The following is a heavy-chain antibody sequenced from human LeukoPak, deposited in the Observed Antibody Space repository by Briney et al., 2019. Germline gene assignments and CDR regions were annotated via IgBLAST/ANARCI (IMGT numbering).Heavy chain of an antibody. Sequence: GGSLRLPCAASGFTFSNYAMSWVRQAPGKGLEWVSAISSGGGSTYYADSVKGRFTISRDNSKNTLYLQMNSLRAEDTAVYYCAKSPGYSSSWYDYWGQGTLVTVSS. D-gene: IGHD6-13*01. CDR1: GFTFSNYA. V-gene: IGHV3-23*01. CDR3: AKSPGYSSSWYDY. CDR2: ISSGGGST. J-gene: IGHJ4*02.